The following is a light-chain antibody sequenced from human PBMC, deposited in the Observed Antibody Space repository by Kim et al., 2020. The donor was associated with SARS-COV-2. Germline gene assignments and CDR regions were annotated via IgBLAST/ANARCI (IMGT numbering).Light chain of an antibody. CDR2: AAS. Sequence: ASVGDRVTITFRASQDIANALAWYQQKPGKVPKLLIYAASTLQSGVPSRFSGRGSGTQFTLTIGSLQTEDVATYYCQKYNSAPWTFGPGTKVDIK. CDR3: QKYNSAPWT. J-gene: IGKJ1*01. V-gene: IGKV1-27*01. CDR1: QDIANA.